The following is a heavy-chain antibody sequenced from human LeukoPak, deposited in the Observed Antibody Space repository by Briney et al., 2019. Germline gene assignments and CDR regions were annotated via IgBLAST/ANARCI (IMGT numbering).Heavy chain of an antibody. D-gene: IGHD3-10*01. V-gene: IGHV4-4*02. CDR2: IYHSGST. CDR1: GGSINSSNW. CDR3: ATDGVGGLLPFDY. J-gene: IGHJ4*02. Sequence: SGTLSLTCAASGGSINSSNWWSWVRQPPGKGLEWIGEIYHSGSTNYNPSLKSRVTISVDKSKNQFSLKLTSVTAADTAVYYCATDGVGGLLPFDYWGQGTLVTVSS.